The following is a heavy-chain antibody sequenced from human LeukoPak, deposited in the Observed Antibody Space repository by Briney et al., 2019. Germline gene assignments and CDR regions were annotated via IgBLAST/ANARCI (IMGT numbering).Heavy chain of an antibody. CDR2: INPNSGGT. V-gene: IGHV1-2*06. CDR1: GYTLTDYY. D-gene: IGHD3-16*02. J-gene: IGHJ4*02. Sequence: ASVKVSCKASGYTLTDYYMHWVRQAPGQGLEWMGRINPNSGGTNYAQKFQGRVTMTRDTSISTAYMELSRLRSDDTAVYYCARDLTALDDYVWGSYRSPGYWGQGTLVTVSS. CDR3: ARDLTALDDYVWGSYRSPGY.